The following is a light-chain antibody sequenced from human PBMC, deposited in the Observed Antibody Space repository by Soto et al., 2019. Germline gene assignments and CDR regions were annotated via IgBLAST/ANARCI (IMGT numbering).Light chain of an antibody. Sequence: DIQMTQSPSSLSASVGDRVTITCRARQGISNYLAWYQQKPGKVPKRLIYAASILQSGVASRFSGSGSGTDFTLTISSLQPEEVATYYCQKYSSVPLTFGGGTKVEIK. J-gene: IGKJ4*01. CDR2: AAS. CDR1: QGISNY. CDR3: QKYSSVPLT. V-gene: IGKV1-27*01.